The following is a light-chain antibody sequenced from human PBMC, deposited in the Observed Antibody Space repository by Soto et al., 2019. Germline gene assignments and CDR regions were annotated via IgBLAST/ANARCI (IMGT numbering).Light chain of an antibody. CDR1: QGVSSSD. CDR3: QQYGSSPYT. V-gene: IGKV3-20*01. CDR2: STS. J-gene: IGKJ2*01. Sequence: VLTQSPGTLALSPGERATLSCRASQGVSSSDLAWYQHKPGQAPRRLIYSTSSRAPGIPDRFSGSVSGTDFTLSISRLEPEDFAVYYCQQYGSSPYTFGQGTKLEI.